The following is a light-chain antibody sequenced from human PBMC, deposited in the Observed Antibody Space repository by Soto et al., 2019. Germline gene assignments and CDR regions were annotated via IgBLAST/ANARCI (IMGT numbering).Light chain of an antibody. V-gene: IGLV2-14*01. CDR2: EVS. CDR3: SSYTSRNTVV. Sequence: QSVLTQPASVSGSPGQSITISCTGTSSDVGDYNYVSWYQQHPGKAPKLMIYEVSDRPSGVSNRFSGSKSGNTASLTISGLQAEDEAHYYCSSYTSRNTVVFCGGTKLTVL. J-gene: IGLJ2*01. CDR1: SSDVGDYNY.